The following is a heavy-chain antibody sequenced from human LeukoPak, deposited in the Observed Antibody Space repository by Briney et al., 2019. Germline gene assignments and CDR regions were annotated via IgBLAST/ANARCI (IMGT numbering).Heavy chain of an antibody. D-gene: IGHD6-19*01. V-gene: IGHV3-30*02. CDR3: GRALEGSSGWFGEEFEF. CDR1: GFTFSTYG. Sequence: GGSLRLSCAASGFTFSTYGMHWVRQAPGRGLEWVAFIRYGGSDKYYADSVKGRFTISRDNSKNTLSLQMNSLRVDDTAVYYCGRALEGSSGWFGEEFEFWGRGTPVTVSS. J-gene: IGHJ4*02. CDR2: IRYGGSDK.